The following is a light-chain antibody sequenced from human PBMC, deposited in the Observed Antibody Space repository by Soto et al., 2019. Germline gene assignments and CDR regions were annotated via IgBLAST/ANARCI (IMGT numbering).Light chain of an antibody. J-gene: IGKJ1*01. V-gene: IGKV3-20*01. CDR3: QQYDGSPWT. CDR2: GTS. CDR1: ERIYSAY. Sequence: EVVLTQSPGTLSLSRGERATLSCRASERIYSAYLGWYQQKPGQAPRLLIYGTSSRATGIPDRFSGSGSGTDFTLTISRLEPEDFAVYYCQQYDGSPWTFGQGTKVDI.